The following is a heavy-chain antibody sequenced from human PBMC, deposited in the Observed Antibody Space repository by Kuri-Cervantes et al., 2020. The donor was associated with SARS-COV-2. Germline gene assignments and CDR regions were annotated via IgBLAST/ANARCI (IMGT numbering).Heavy chain of an antibody. CDR1: GFTVNNNY. D-gene: IGHD3-3*01. CDR3: AKDSGSGFWSGYWSWGKLSGKHWFDP. CDR2: ISYDGSNK. J-gene: IGHJ5*02. V-gene: IGHV3-30*18. Sequence: GESLKISCAASGFTVNNNYMHWVRQAPGKGLEWVAVISYDGSNKYYADSVKGRFTISRDNSKNTLYLQMNSLRAEDTAVYYCAKDSGSGFWSGYWSWGKLSGKHWFDPWGQGTLVTVSS.